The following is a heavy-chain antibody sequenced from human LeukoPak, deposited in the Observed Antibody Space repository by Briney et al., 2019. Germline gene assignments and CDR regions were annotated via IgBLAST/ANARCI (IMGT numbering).Heavy chain of an antibody. Sequence: PSETLSLTCAVYGGSFSGYCWSWIRQPPGKGLEWIGEINHSGSTNYNPSLKSRVTISVDTSKNQFSLKLSSVTAADTAVYYCARSARPSRYYYMDVWGKGTTVTVSS. CDR2: INHSGST. J-gene: IGHJ6*03. D-gene: IGHD6-6*01. CDR1: GGSFSGYC. V-gene: IGHV4-34*01. CDR3: ARSARPSRYYYMDV.